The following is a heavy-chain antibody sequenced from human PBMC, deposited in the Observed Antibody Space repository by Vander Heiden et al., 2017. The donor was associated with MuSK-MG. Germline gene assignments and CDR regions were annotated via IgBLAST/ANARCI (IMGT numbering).Heavy chain of an antibody. CDR1: GGTFGSYT. CDR3: AREPVGYSSGRYTYDAFDS. CDR2: IIPFTDTW. Sequence: KVSCKVSGGTFGSYTITWVRQAPGQGLEWMGRIIPFTDTWNFAQKFQGRVTISADKSTATGYLELSSLTSDDTAVYYCAREPVGYSSGRYTYDAFDSWGQGTMVTVSS. V-gene: IGHV1-69*08. J-gene: IGHJ3*02. D-gene: IGHD6-19*01.